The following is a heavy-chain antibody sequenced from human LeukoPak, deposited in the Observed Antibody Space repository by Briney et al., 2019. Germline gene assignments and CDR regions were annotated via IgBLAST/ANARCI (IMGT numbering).Heavy chain of an antibody. Sequence: ASVKVSCKASGYSFTSNYIHWVRQAPGQGLEWMGMIYPRDGSTSYAQRFQDRVTVTRDTSTSTVHMELSGLRSEDTAVYYCARDQEGFDYWGQGTQVTVSS. CDR1: GYSFTSNY. V-gene: IGHV1-46*01. CDR2: IYPRDGST. CDR3: ARDQEGFDY. J-gene: IGHJ4*02.